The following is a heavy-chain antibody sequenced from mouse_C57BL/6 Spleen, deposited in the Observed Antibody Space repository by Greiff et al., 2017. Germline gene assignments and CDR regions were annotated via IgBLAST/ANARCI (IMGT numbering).Heavy chain of an antibody. D-gene: IGHD1-1*01. V-gene: IGHV5-17*01. CDR2: ISSGSSTI. Sequence: EVQLVESGGGLVKPGGSLKLSCAASGFTFSDYGMHWVRQAPEKGLEWVAYISSGSSTIYYAESVKGRFTISRDNAKNTLFLQMTSLRSEDTAMYYCARDYSGSSDAWFAYGGQGTLVTVSA. CDR3: ARDYSGSSDAWFAY. CDR1: GFTFSDYG. J-gene: IGHJ3*01.